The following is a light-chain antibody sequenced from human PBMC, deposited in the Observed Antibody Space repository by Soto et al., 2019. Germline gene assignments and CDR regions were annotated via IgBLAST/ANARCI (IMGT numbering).Light chain of an antibody. CDR2: GAS. J-gene: IGKJ4*01. CDR3: QQRSNWPPVT. Sequence: EIVLTQSPGTLSLSPGERATLSCRAIQSVSSSYLAWYQQKPGQAPRLLIYGASSRATGIPDRFSGSGSGTDFTLTISRLEPEDFAVYYCQQRSNWPPVTFGGGTKVDIK. V-gene: IGKV3D-20*02. CDR1: QSVSSSY.